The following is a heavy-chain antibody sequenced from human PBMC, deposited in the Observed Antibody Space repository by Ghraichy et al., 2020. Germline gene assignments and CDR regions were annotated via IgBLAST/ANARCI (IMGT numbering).Heavy chain of an antibody. CDR2: IYYSGST. D-gene: IGHD3-22*01. CDR3: ARVPGYYDSSGPVDY. V-gene: IGHV4-59*01. CDR1: GGSISSYY. J-gene: IGHJ4*02. Sequence: SQTLSRTCTVSGGSISSYYWSWIRQPPGKGLEWIGYIYYSGSTNYNPSLKSRVTISVDTSKNQFSLKLSSVTAADTAVYYCARVPGYYDSSGPVDYWGQGTLVTVSS.